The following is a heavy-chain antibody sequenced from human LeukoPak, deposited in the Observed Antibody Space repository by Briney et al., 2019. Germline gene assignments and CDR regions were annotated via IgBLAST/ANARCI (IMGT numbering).Heavy chain of an antibody. Sequence: PGGSLTLSCAASGFTFSGYEMNWVRQAPGKGLEWVSYISSSGYGIYYADSVKGRFTISRDNAKNSLYLQMNTLRAEDTAVYYCARDRPYDSIGDPIDYWGQGTLVTVSS. CDR1: GFTFSGYE. CDR3: ARDRPYDSIGDPIDY. J-gene: IGHJ4*02. V-gene: IGHV3-48*03. D-gene: IGHD3-22*01. CDR2: ISSSGYGI.